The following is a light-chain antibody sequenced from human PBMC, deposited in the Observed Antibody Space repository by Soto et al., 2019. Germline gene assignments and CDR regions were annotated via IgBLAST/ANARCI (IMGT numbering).Light chain of an antibody. Sequence: QSVLTQPPSVSGAPGQRVTISCTGSSSNIGAGYDVHWYQQLPGTAPKLLIYGNSNRPSGVPDRFSGSKSGTSASLAITGIPAEDDAHYYCQSYDSSLSGSNVFGTGTKLTAL. CDR2: GNS. V-gene: IGLV1-40*01. CDR1: SSNIGAGYD. J-gene: IGLJ1*01. CDR3: QSYDSSLSGSNV.